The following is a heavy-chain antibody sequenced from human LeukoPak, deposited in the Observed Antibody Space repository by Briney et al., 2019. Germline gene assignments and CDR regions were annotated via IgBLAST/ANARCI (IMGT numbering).Heavy chain of an antibody. CDR2: IDADSRNT. D-gene: IGHD2-2*02. J-gene: IGHJ4*02. V-gene: IGHV1-3*01. CDR1: GSTLTSSA. Sequence: ASVKVSCKAYGSTLTSSAPHWVRQAPGQRPEWMGWIDADSRNTKYSQKFQGRVAFTRDTSASTAYMELSSLRSEDTAVYYCARAISDCAIPNCYKGYFDHWGQGTLVTVSS. CDR3: ARAISDCAIPNCYKGYFDH.